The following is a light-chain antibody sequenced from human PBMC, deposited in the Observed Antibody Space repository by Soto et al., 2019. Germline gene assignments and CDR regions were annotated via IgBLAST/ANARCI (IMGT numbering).Light chain of an antibody. CDR3: QQYYTYRT. Sequence: IQLTQSPSTLSASVGDRVSITCRASQSLNGWLAWYQQKPGKAPKLQIYKTSSLESGVPSRFSGSGSGTDFTLTISSLQPDDFATYYCQQYYTYRTFVQGTKLDIK. CDR1: QSLNGW. CDR2: KTS. J-gene: IGKJ1*01. V-gene: IGKV1-5*03.